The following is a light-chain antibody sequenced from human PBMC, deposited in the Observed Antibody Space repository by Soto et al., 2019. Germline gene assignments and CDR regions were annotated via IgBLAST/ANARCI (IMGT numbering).Light chain of an antibody. J-gene: IGLJ2*01. Sequence: QSVLTQPASVSGSPGQSITISCTGTNSDVGSYNLVSWYQQHPDKAPKLMIYEATKRPSGVSNRFSGSKSGNTASLTVSGLRAEDEADYYCCSYAGTSSHVLFGGGTQLTVL. CDR2: EAT. CDR3: CSYAGTSSHVL. V-gene: IGLV2-23*01. CDR1: NSDVGSYNL.